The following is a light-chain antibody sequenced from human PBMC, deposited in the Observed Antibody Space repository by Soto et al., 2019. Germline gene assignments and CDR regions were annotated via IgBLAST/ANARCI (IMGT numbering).Light chain of an antibody. CDR1: SSDIGSYNY. J-gene: IGLJ3*02. V-gene: IGLV2-14*03. CDR3: SSYGASSTL. Sequence: QSALTQPASLSGSPGQSITISCTGTSSDIGSYNYVSWYQQHPGKAPKLMIFDVSYRPSGISDRFSGSKSGNTASLTISGLQPDDEADSYCSSYGASSTLFGGGTKVTVL. CDR2: DVS.